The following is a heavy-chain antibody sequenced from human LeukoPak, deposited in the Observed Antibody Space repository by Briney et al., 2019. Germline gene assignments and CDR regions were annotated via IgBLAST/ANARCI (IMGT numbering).Heavy chain of an antibody. CDR3: ARSVAARRGGYFDY. Sequence: SETLSLTCTVSGGSISNYYWSWIRQHPGKGLEWIGYIYYSGSTYYNPSLKSRVTISVDTSKNQFSLKLSSVTAADTAVYYCARSVAARRGGYFDYWGQGTLVTVSS. D-gene: IGHD6-6*01. V-gene: IGHV4-59*06. J-gene: IGHJ4*02. CDR2: IYYSGST. CDR1: GGSISNYY.